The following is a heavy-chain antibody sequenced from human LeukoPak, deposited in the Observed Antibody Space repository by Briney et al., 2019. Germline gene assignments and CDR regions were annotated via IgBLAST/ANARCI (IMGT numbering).Heavy chain of an antibody. D-gene: IGHD3-3*01. CDR1: GGSISSSSYY. V-gene: IGHV4-39*02. J-gene: IGHJ5*02. Sequence: SETLSLTCTVSGGSISSSSYYWGWIRQPPGKGLEWIGSIYYSGSTYYNPSLKSRVTISVDTSKNQFSLKLSSVTAADTAVYYCARDPTIRFLEWPREVRSWFDPWGQGTLVTVSS. CDR3: ARDPTIRFLEWPREVRSWFDP. CDR2: IYYSGST.